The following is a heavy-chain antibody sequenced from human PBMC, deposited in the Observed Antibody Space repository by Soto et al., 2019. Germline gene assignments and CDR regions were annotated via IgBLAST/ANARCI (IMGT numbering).Heavy chain of an antibody. J-gene: IGHJ6*02. V-gene: IGHV4-34*01. Sequence: QVQLQQWGAGLLKPSETLSLTCAVYGGSFSGYYWSWIRQPPGQGLEWIGEINHSGSTNYNPSLKSRVTISVDTSKNQISLKLSSVTAADTAVYYCARVTGRYYYGMDVWGQGTTVTVSS. CDR3: ARVTGRYYYGMDV. CDR1: GGSFSGYY. CDR2: INHSGST.